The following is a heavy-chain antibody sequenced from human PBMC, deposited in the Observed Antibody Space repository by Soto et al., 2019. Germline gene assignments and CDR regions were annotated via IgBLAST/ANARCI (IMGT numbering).Heavy chain of an antibody. CDR2: IGGGSGST. V-gene: IGHV3-23*01. CDR3: ATRMYSTSWYYFVS. J-gene: IGHJ4*02. Sequence: EVQLLESGGGFVQPGGSLRLSCAASGFTFTNYALSWVRQAPGKGLEWVSSIGGGSGSTSYADSVKGRFSISRENSKYTLYLQMSSLRAEDTALYYCATRMYSTSWYYFVSCGQGTLVTVSS. D-gene: IGHD6-13*01. CDR1: GFTFTNYA.